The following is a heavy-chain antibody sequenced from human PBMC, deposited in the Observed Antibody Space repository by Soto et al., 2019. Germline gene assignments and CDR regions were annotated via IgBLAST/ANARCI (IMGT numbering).Heavy chain of an antibody. V-gene: IGHV3-30*18. CDR2: ISNDGSNK. CDR1: GFTFSSYG. J-gene: IGHJ4*02. Sequence: GGSLRLSCAPSGFTFSSYGMHWVRQAPGKGLGWVAVISNDGSNKYYADSVKGRFTISRDNSKNTLYLQMNSLRAEDTAVYYCAQEGGYSSGWYYWGQGTLVTVSS. D-gene: IGHD6-19*01. CDR3: AQEGGYSSGWYY.